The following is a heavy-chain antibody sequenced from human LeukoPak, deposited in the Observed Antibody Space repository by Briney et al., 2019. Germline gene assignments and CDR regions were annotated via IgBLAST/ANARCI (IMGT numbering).Heavy chain of an antibody. CDR3: ARSMTTVTTVAFDI. CDR1: GGSISSSSYY. J-gene: IGHJ3*02. D-gene: IGHD4-17*01. Sequence: PSETLSLTCTVSGGSISSSSYYWGWIRQPPGKGLEWIGSIYYSGSTYYNPSLKSRVTISVDTSKNQFSLKLSSVTAADTAVYYCARSMTTVTTVAFDIWGQGTMVTVSS. CDR2: IYYSGST. V-gene: IGHV4-39*07.